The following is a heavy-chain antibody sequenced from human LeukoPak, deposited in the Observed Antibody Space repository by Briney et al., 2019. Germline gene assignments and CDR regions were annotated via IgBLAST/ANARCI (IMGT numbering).Heavy chain of an antibody. V-gene: IGHV3-30*18. Sequence: GRSLRLSCAASGFTFSSYGMHWVRQAPGKGLEWVAVISYDGSNKYYADSVKGRFTISRDNSKNTLYLQMNSLRAEDMAVYYCAKSYYDSSGYRGDFENWGQGTLVTVSS. CDR1: GFTFSSYG. CDR2: ISYDGSNK. CDR3: AKSYYDSSGYRGDFEN. J-gene: IGHJ4*02. D-gene: IGHD3-22*01.